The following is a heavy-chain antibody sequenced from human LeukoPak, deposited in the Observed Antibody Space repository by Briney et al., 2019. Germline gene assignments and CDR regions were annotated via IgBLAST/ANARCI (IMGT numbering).Heavy chain of an antibody. CDR3: ARIPPYGDSDDY. J-gene: IGHJ4*02. CDR1: GGTFSSYA. Sequence: GASVKVSCKASGGTFSSYAISWVRQAPGQGLEWMGRIIPILGIANYAQKFQGRVTMTRDTSTSTVYMELSSLRSEDTAVYYCARIPPYGDSDDYWGQGTLVTVSS. D-gene: IGHD4-17*01. CDR2: IIPILGIA. V-gene: IGHV1-69*04.